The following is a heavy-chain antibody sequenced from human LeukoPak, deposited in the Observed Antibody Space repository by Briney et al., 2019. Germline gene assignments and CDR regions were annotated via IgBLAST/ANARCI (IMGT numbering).Heavy chain of an antibody. CDR1: GYTFTSYG. D-gene: IGHD2-21*01. V-gene: IGHV1-18*01. Sequence: ASVNVSCKASGYTFTSYGISWVRQAPGPGLEWMGWISAYNGNTNYAQNLQGRVTMTTDTSTSTAYMALRSLRSDDTAVYYCARDPGCGGECYDFDYWGQGTLVTVSS. CDR3: ARDPGCGGECYDFDY. CDR2: ISAYNGNT. J-gene: IGHJ4*02.